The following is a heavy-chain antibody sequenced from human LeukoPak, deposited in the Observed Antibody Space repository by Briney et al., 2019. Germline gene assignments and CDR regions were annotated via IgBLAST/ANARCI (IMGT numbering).Heavy chain of an antibody. CDR3: AKTYRDYFDY. Sequence: GGSLRLSCAASGFTFSSYWMSWVRQAPGKGLEWVANIKQDGSEKYYVDSVKGRFTISRDNAKNTVSLQLNSLRAEDTAIYYCAKTYRDYFDYWGRGTLVTVSS. J-gene: IGHJ4*02. V-gene: IGHV3-7*03. D-gene: IGHD5-18*01. CDR2: IKQDGSEK. CDR1: GFTFSSYW.